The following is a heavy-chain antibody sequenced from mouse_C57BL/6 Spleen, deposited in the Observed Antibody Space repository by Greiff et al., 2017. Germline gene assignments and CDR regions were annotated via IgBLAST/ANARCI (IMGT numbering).Heavy chain of an antibody. CDR1: GYAFSSSW. CDR2: IYPGDGDT. CDR3: ARSPLVDY. V-gene: IGHV1-82*01. J-gene: IGHJ4*01. Sequence: LVKPGASVKISCKASGYAFSSSWMNWVKQRPGKGLEWIGRIYPGDGDTNYNGKFKGKATLTADKSSSTAYMQLSSLTSEDSAVYFCARSPLVDYWGQGTSVTVSS.